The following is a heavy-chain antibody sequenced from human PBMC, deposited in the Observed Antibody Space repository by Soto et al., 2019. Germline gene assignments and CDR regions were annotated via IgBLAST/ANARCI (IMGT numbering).Heavy chain of an antibody. J-gene: IGHJ6*02. V-gene: IGHV3-23*01. CDR3: AKAGGAGSYTRGMDV. CDR2: ISGSGGST. CDR1: GFTCSSYA. Sequence: EVELLESGGGLVQPGWSLRLSCAASGFTCSSYAMSWVRQAPGTGLEWVSAISGSGGSTYDADSVKGRFTISRDNSKNTLDLQMNSLRAEDTAVYYCAKAGGAGSYTRGMDVWGQGTTVTVSS. D-gene: IGHD3-10*01.